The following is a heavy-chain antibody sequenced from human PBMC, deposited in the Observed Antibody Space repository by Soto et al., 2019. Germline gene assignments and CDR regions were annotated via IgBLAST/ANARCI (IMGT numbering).Heavy chain of an antibody. CDR3: ARLPHALGYPFEI. Sequence: EVQLVESGGGLVQPGGSLRLSCAASGFMFSDYWMSWVRQAPGKGLEWVANIKQDGSEKYHVDSVKGRFTFSRENAKNSLYVQMNSLRAEDTAVYYCARLPHALGYPFEIWGQGTMVPVSS. J-gene: IGHJ3*02. D-gene: IGHD2-2*01. CDR1: GFMFSDYW. CDR2: IKQDGSEK. V-gene: IGHV3-7*01.